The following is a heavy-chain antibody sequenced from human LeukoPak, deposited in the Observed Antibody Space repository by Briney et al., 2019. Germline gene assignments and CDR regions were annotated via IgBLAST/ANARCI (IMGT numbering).Heavy chain of an antibody. V-gene: IGHV3-53*01. CDR1: GFTVSSNY. CDR2: IYSGGST. CDR3: ARVYDSSGYSYYFDY. D-gene: IGHD3-22*01. J-gene: IGHJ4*02. Sequence: GGSLRLSCAASGFTVSSNYMSWVRQAPGKGLEWVSVIYSGGSTYYADSVKGRFTISRDNSKNTLYLQMNSLRAEDTAVYYCARVYDSSGYSYYFDYWAREPWSPSPQ.